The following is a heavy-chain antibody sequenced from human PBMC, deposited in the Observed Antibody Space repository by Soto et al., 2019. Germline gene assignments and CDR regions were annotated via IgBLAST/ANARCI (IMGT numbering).Heavy chain of an antibody. D-gene: IGHD2-21*01. CDR3: ATDPYCGSAPGCSALDA. Sequence: QVHLVQSGGEVKKPGASVKVSCKASGYPFTSSGFSWVRQAPGQGLEWLGWISAYNGNTLYARKFKGRVIMTTDTTTSTAYMELGSLRSDDTAVYYCATDPYCGSAPGCSALDAWGQGTTVTVSS. CDR1: GYPFTSSG. V-gene: IGHV1-18*04. CDR2: ISAYNGNT. J-gene: IGHJ6*02.